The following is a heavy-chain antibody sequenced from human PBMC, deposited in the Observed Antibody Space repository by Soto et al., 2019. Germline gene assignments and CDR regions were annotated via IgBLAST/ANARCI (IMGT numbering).Heavy chain of an antibody. Sequence: SETLSLTCVVYGGSFSGYQWNWIRQSPGQGLEWIGEINHSGTTKYNPSLESRINLSVDTSKKQFSLKMFSVTAADTAIYYCARGWRFDPWGQGTQVTVSS. CDR1: GGSFSGYQ. CDR2: INHSGTT. V-gene: IGHV4-34*01. CDR3: ARGWRFDP. J-gene: IGHJ5*02. D-gene: IGHD1-1*01.